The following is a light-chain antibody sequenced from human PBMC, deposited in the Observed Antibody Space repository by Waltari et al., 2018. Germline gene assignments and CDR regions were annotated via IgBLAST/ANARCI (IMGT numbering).Light chain of an antibody. J-gene: IGKJ1*01. CDR1: QSVSKY. CDR3: QQYVSLPAT. Sequence: EIVLTQSPGTLSLSPGDRAILSCRASQSVSKYLAWYQQKPGQAPRLLIYGASSRATGIPDRFSGSGSGTDFSLTISRLEPEDFAVYYCQQYVSLPATFGQGTKVEIE. CDR2: GAS. V-gene: IGKV3-20*01.